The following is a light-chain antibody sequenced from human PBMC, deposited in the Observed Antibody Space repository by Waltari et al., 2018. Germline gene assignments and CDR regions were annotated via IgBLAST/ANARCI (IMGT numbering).Light chain of an antibody. CDR2: DVS. Sequence: QSALTQPRSVSGSPGQSVTISCTGTSSDVGRYNYVSWFQQYPGKAPKRMFSDVSERPSGVPDRFSGSKSGNTASLTISGLQAEDEADYYCCSYAGIYTWVFGGGTQLTVL. CDR1: SSDVGRYNY. J-gene: IGLJ3*02. V-gene: IGLV2-11*01. CDR3: CSYAGIYTWV.